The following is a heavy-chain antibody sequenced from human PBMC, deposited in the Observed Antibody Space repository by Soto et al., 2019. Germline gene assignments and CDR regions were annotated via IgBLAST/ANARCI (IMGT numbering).Heavy chain of an antibody. Sequence: QVQLVESGGGLVKPGGSLRLSCGASGFTYSDYYMYWLRQAPGKGLEWVSYISSSGSSKYYADSVKGQFTVSRDNAKNYLYLQLNSMRAEDPAVYYCAREPSGGYHYLEVWGKGTTVSVSS. D-gene: IGHD3-10*01. CDR3: AREPSGGYHYLEV. V-gene: IGHV3-11*01. J-gene: IGHJ6*03. CDR2: ISSSGSSK. CDR1: GFTYSDYY.